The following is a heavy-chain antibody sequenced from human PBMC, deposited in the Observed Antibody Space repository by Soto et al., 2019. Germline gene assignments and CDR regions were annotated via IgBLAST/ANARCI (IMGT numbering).Heavy chain of an antibody. Sequence: ETLALTCAASGGCMSSSNWGSWVRQPPGKGLEWIGEIYHSGSTNYNPSLKSRVTISVDKSKNQFSLKLSSVTAADTAVYYCAREKDPTVDRSRAFDIWGQGTMVTVSS. CDR3: AREKDPTVDRSRAFDI. J-gene: IGHJ3*02. CDR1: GGCMSSSNW. D-gene: IGHD4-17*01. CDR2: IYHSGST. V-gene: IGHV4-4*02.